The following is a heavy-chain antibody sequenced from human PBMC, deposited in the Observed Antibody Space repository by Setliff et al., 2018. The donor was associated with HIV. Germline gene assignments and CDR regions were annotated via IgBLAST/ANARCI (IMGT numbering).Heavy chain of an antibody. CDR1: GGSITTSTFY. Sequence: SETLSLTCTVSGGSITTSTFYWGWIRQPPGKGLEWIGSIYYSGSTYYNPSLKSRLTITQHTSKNHFSLSLSSVTAADTAVYYCALDPGYRRDYWGQGTLVTVSS. D-gene: IGHD5-12*01. CDR2: IYYSGST. V-gene: IGHV4-39*02. J-gene: IGHJ4*02. CDR3: ALDPGYRRDY.